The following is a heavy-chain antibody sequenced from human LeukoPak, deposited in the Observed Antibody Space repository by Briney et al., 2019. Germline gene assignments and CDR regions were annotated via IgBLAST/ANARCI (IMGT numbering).Heavy chain of an antibody. V-gene: IGHV3-30*03. Sequence: PGGSLRLSCAASGFTFSSYGMHWVRQAPGKGLEWVAVISYDGSNKYYADSVKGRFTISRDNSKNTLYLQMNSLRAKDTAVYYCARGQSRHYYDSSGPFDYWGQGTLVTVSS. J-gene: IGHJ4*02. CDR2: ISYDGSNK. D-gene: IGHD3-22*01. CDR1: GFTFSSYG. CDR3: ARGQSRHYYDSSGPFDY.